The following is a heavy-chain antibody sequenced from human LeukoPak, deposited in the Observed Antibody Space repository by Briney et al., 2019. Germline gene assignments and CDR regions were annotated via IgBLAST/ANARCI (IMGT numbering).Heavy chain of an antibody. CDR3: AIRGRKWELLEVDY. D-gene: IGHD1-26*01. CDR1: GYTLTELS. Sequence: ASVKVSCKVSGYTLTELSMHWVRQAPGKGLEWMGGFDPEDGETIYAQKFQGRVTMTEDTSTDTAYMELSSLRSEDTAVYYCAIRGRKWELLEVDYWGQGTLVTVSS. J-gene: IGHJ4*02. CDR2: FDPEDGET. V-gene: IGHV1-24*01.